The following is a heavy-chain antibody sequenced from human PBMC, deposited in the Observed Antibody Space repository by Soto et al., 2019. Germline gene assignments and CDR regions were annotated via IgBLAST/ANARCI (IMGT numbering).Heavy chain of an antibody. Sequence: QVQLVQSGAEVKKPGSSVKVSCKASGGTFSSYAISWVRQAPGQGLEWMGGIIPIFGTANYAQKFQGRVTITADEATSTAYMELSSLRSEDTAVYYCARNQMDYYGSGSYYSLDYWGQGTLVTVSS. V-gene: IGHV1-69*12. CDR3: ARNQMDYYGSGSYYSLDY. CDR2: IIPIFGTA. CDR1: GGTFSSYA. J-gene: IGHJ4*02. D-gene: IGHD3-10*01.